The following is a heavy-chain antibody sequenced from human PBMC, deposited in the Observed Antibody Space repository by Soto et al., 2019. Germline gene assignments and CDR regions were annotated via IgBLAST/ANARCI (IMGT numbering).Heavy chain of an antibody. CDR2: INHSGST. V-gene: IGHV4-34*01. CDR3: ARGGFTIFGVVPPYNWFDP. Sequence: SETLSLTCAVYGGSFSGYYWSWIRQPPGKGLEWIGEINHSGSTNYNPSLKSRVTISVDTSKNQFSLKLSSVTAADTAVYYCARGGFTIFGVVPPYNWFDPWGQGTLVTVSS. CDR1: GGSFSGYY. D-gene: IGHD3-3*01. J-gene: IGHJ5*02.